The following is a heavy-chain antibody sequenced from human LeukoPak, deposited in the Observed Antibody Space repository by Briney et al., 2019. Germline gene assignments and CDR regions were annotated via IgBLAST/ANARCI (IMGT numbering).Heavy chain of an antibody. D-gene: IGHD2-2*01. J-gene: IGHJ5*02. CDR1: GYTFTSYG. CDR3: ARMGILGYCSSTSCLNWFDP. CDR2: IIPILGIA. Sequence: SVKVSCKASGYTFTSYGISWVRQAPGQGLEWMGRIIPILGIANYAQKFQGRVTITADKSTSTAYMELCSLRSEDTAVYYCARMGILGYCSSTSCLNWFDPWGQGTLVTVSS. V-gene: IGHV1-69*04.